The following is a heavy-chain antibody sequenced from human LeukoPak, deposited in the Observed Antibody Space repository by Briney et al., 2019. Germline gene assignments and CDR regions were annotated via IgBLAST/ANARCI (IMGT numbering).Heavy chain of an antibody. CDR3: VKIYDSSGLSAFDI. CDR1: GFTFSSYA. D-gene: IGHD3-22*01. Sequence: PGGSLRLSCAASGFTFSSYAMSWVRQAPGKGLEWVSAISGSADSTYYADSVKGRFTISRDNSKNTLYLQMNSLRADDTAVYYCVKIYDSSGLSAFDIWGQGTMVTVSS. J-gene: IGHJ3*02. V-gene: IGHV3-23*01. CDR2: ISGSADST.